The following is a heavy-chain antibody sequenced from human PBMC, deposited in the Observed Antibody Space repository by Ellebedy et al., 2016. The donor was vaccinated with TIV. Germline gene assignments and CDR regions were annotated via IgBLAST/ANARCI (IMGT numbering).Heavy chain of an antibody. CDR1: GGSIVSSSSY. J-gene: IGHJ3*02. Sequence: MLSETLSLTCSVSGGSIVSSSSYWGWIRQPPGKGLEWIGSIYFSGTTYYSPSLENRVTISVDTSKKQFSLDLKSVTAADTAVYYCARGDRGSHGAFDIWGQGTRVTVSS. V-gene: IGHV4-39*07. CDR2: IYFSGTT. D-gene: IGHD1-26*01. CDR3: ARGDRGSHGAFDI.